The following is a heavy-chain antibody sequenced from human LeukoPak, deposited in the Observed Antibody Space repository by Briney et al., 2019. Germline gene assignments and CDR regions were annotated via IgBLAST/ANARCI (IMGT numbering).Heavy chain of an antibody. V-gene: IGHV3-21*01. Sequence: GGSLRLSCAASGFTFSDYSMNWVRQAPGKGLEWVSSISASSGHIHYADPAKGRFTNSGDNAKNSLYLQMNSLRAEDTAVYYCARAEYSSSWSYVYYFDNWGQGTLVTVSS. CDR1: GFTFSDYS. CDR3: ARAEYSSSWSYVYYFDN. J-gene: IGHJ4*02. D-gene: IGHD6-13*01. CDR2: ISASSGHI.